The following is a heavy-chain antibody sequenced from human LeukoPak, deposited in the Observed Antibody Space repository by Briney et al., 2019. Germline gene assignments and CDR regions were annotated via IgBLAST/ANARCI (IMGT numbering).Heavy chain of an antibody. Sequence: PGGSLRLSCAASGVTFSDYEMNWVRQAPGKGLEWVANIKQDGSEKYYVDSVKGRFTISRDNAKNSLYLQMNSLRAEDTAVYYCARGKAGAFDIWGQGTMVTVSS. CDR1: GVTFSDYE. V-gene: IGHV3-7*01. D-gene: IGHD1-14*01. CDR3: ARGKAGAFDI. CDR2: IKQDGSEK. J-gene: IGHJ3*02.